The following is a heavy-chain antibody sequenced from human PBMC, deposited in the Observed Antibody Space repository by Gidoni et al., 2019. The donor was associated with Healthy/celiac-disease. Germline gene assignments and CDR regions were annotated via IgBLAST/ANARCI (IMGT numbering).Heavy chain of an antibody. CDR3: ARAIAAAGTNWFDP. J-gene: IGHJ5*02. CDR1: GGTFSSYA. CDR2: LIPILGIA. D-gene: IGHD6-13*01. Sequence: QVQLVQSGAEVTKPGSSVKVSCKASGGTFSSYAISWVRQAPGQGLEWMGRLIPILGIANYAQKFQGRVTITADKSTSTAYMELSSLRSEDTAVYYCARAIAAAGTNWFDPWGQGTLVTVSS. V-gene: IGHV1-69*04.